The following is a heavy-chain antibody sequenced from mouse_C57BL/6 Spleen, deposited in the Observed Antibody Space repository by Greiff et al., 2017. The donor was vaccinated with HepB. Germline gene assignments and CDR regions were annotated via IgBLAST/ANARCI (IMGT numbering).Heavy chain of an antibody. CDR1: GYSFTGYY. J-gene: IGHJ2*01. CDR2: INPSTGGT. CDR3: ARAHGGGFDY. V-gene: IGHV1-42*01. Sequence: EVKLMESGPELVKPGASVKISCKASGYSFTGYYINWVKQSPEKSLEWIGEINPSTGGTTYNQKFKAKATLTVDKSSSTAYMPLTSLTSEASAVYYCARAHGGGFDYWGQGTTLTVSS.